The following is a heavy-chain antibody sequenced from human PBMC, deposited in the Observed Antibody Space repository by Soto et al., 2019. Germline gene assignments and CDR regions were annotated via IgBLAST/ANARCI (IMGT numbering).Heavy chain of an antibody. CDR3: VKDRFVNY. J-gene: IGHJ4*02. Sequence: SLRLSCAASGLSFNDYAMHWVRQAAGKGLKYVSSISSNGVSTYYADSVKGRFTISRDNSKNTLYLQMNSLRVEDTAVYYCVKDRFVNYWGQGALVTVSS. CDR2: ISSNGVST. V-gene: IGHV3-64D*06. D-gene: IGHD3-3*01. CDR1: GLSFNDYA.